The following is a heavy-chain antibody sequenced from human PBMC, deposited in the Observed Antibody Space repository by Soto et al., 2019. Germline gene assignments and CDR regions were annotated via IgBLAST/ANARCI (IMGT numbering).Heavy chain of an antibody. Sequence: GGSLRLSCSASGFTFSSYAMHWVRQAPGKGLEYVSGVRGNGDPPFYADSVKGRFTISRDNSKNTLYLQMSGLSADDTAVYYCVKSRGGNNFDFFDWGQGALVTVSS. CDR3: VKSRGGNNFDFFD. V-gene: IGHV3-64D*06. J-gene: IGHJ4*02. CDR2: VRGNGDPP. CDR1: GFTFSSYA. D-gene: IGHD5-12*01.